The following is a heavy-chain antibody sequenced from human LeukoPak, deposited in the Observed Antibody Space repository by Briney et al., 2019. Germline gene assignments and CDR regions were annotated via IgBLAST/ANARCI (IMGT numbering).Heavy chain of an antibody. Sequence: GGSLRLSCAASGFTFSSYTMNWVRQAPEKGLEWVSSIISSGSYIYYADSVKGRFTISRDNAKSSLYLQMNSLRAEDTAVYYCARDSTPKRYCSSTSCSKDIWGQGTMVTVSS. CDR1: GFTFSSYT. V-gene: IGHV3-21*03. J-gene: IGHJ3*02. CDR2: IISSGSYI. CDR3: ARDSTPKRYCSSTSCSKDI. D-gene: IGHD2-2*01.